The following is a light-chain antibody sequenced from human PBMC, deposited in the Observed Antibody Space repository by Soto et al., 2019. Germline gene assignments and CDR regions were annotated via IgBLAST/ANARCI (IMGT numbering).Light chain of an antibody. Sequence: EIVMTQSPATLSVSPGERATLSCRASQSVSSNLAWYQQKPGQAPRLLIYGASTRATGIPARFSGSGSGTEFTLTIRSLLSADFAVYYCQHYNNWPQTFGQVTKVDIK. CDR2: GAS. CDR1: QSVSSN. CDR3: QHYNNWPQT. V-gene: IGKV3-15*01. J-gene: IGKJ1*01.